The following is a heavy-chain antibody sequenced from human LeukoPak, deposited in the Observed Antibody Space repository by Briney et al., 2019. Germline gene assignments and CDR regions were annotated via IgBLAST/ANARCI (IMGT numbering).Heavy chain of an antibody. Sequence: GGSLRLSCAASGFTFSSYGMHWVRQAPGKGLEWVAFIRYDGSNKYYADSVKGRFTISRDNSKNTLYLQMNSLRAEDTAVYYCAKGLPPIVATITSDNWGQGTLVTVSS. CDR1: GFTFSSYG. CDR2: IRYDGSNK. J-gene: IGHJ4*02. D-gene: IGHD5-12*01. V-gene: IGHV3-30*02. CDR3: AKGLPPIVATITSDN.